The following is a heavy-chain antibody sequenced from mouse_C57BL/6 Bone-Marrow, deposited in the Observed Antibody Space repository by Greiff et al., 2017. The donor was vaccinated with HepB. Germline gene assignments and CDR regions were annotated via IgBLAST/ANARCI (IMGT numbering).Heavy chain of an antibody. J-gene: IGHJ3*01. D-gene: IGHD2-5*01. V-gene: IGHV1-54*01. CDR1: GYAFTNYL. Sequence: QVQLQQSGAELVRPGTSVKVSCKASGYAFTNYLIEWVKQRPGQGLEWIGVINPGSGGTNYNEKFKGKATLTADKSSSTAYMQLSSLTSEDSAVYFCARDSNSFSYWGQGTLVTVSA. CDR3: ARDSNSFSY. CDR2: INPGSGGT.